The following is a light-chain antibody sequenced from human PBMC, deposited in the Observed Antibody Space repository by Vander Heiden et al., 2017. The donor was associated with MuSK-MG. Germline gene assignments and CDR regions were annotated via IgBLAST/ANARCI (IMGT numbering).Light chain of an antibody. Sequence: DIQLTHSPSTLPASVGDRVTLTCRASQSISSWLAWYQQKPGKAPKVLIYKASNLESGVPERFSGSGSGTEFTLTISSLQPDDFATYYCLQHNSYPLTFGGGTKVEIK. V-gene: IGKV1-5*03. CDR2: KAS. CDR1: QSISSW. J-gene: IGKJ4*01. CDR3: LQHNSYPLT.